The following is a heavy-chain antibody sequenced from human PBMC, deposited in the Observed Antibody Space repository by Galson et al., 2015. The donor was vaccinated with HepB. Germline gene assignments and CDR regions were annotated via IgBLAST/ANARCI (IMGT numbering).Heavy chain of an antibody. J-gene: IGHJ5*02. Sequence: SLRLSCAASGFTFSSYWMHWVRQAPGKGLVWVSRINSDGSSTSYADSVKGRFTISRDNAKNTLYLQMNSLRAEDTAVYYCARDKRLLWFGEETNNWFDPWGQGTLVTVSS. CDR1: GFTFSSYW. CDR3: ARDKRLLWFGEETNNWFDP. D-gene: IGHD3-10*01. CDR2: INSDGSST. V-gene: IGHV3-74*01.